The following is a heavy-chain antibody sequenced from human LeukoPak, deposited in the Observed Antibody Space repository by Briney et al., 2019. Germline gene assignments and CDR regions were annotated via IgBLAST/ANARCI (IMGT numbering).Heavy chain of an antibody. Sequence: GASVKVSCKASGYTFTSYGISWVRQAPGQGLEWMGWISAYNGNTNYAQKLQGRVTMTTDTSTSTAYMELRSLRSDDTAVYYCARDDYVRGSYRIDYWGQGTLVTVSS. V-gene: IGHV1-18*01. J-gene: IGHJ4*02. CDR3: ARDDYVRGSYRIDY. CDR1: GYTFTSYG. D-gene: IGHD3-16*02. CDR2: ISAYNGNT.